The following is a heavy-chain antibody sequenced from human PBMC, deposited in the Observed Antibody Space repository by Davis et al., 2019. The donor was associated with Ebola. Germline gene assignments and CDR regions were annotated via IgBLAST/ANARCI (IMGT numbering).Heavy chain of an antibody. Sequence: MPGGFLRLSCAVYGGSFSGYYWSWIRQPPGKGLEWIGEINHSGSTNYNPSLKSRVTISVDTSKNQFSLKLSSVTAADTAVYYCARGYANWFDPWGQGTLVTVSS. CDR2: INHSGST. V-gene: IGHV4-34*01. D-gene: IGHD2-8*01. J-gene: IGHJ5*02. CDR1: GGSFSGYY. CDR3: ARGYANWFDP.